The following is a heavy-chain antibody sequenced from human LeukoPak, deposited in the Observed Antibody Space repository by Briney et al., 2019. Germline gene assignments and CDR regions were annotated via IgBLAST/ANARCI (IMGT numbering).Heavy chain of an antibody. D-gene: IGHD3-10*01. CDR1: GYTFTSYG. CDR2: ISAYNGNT. CDR3: ARDGDTMVRGVIRN. V-gene: IGHV1-18*01. Sequence: ASVKVSCKASGYTFTSYGISWVRQAHGQGLEWMGWISAYNGNTNYAQKLQGRVTMTTDTSTSTAYMELRSLRSDDTAVYYCARDGDTMVRGVIRNWGQGTLVTVSS. J-gene: IGHJ4*02.